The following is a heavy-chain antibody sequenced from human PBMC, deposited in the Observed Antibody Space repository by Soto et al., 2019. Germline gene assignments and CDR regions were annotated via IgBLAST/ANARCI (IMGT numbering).Heavy chain of an antibody. CDR1: GFTFSSYA. CDR3: AKGLGGFGGDYNYLDY. V-gene: IGHV3-30*14. Sequence: QVQLVESGGGVVQPGRSLSLSCAASGFTFSSYAMHWVRQAPGKGLEWVAVISYDGSNKYYADSVKGRFTISSDNSKNTLYLQMNRLRAEDTAVYYGAKGLGGFGGDYNYLDYWGQGTLVTVSS. J-gene: IGHJ4*02. CDR2: ISYDGSNK. D-gene: IGHD4-17*01.